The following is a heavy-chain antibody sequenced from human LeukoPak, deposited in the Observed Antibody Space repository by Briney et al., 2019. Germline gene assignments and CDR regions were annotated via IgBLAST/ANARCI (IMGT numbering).Heavy chain of an antibody. CDR2: IYSGSNT. V-gene: IGHV3-23*03. Sequence: AGGSLRLSCAASGFTFSSYAMSWVRQAPGKGLEWVSVIYSGSNTYYADSVKGQFTISRDNSKNTLYLQMNSLRSEDTAVYYCARDRSSSSTRMDVWGQGTTVTVSS. CDR3: ARDRSSSSTRMDV. D-gene: IGHD6-6*01. CDR1: GFTFSSYA. J-gene: IGHJ6*02.